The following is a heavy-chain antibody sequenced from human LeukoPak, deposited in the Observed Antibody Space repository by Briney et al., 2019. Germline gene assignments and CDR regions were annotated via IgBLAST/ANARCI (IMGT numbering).Heavy chain of an antibody. J-gene: IGHJ3*02. Sequence: PGGSLRLSCAASGFTFNNYGVHWVRQAPGKGLEWVALIWYDGSNTYYADSVKGRFTISRDNSKNTLYLQMNSLRAEDTAVFYCARDRVVVSARSAFDIWGQGTMVTVSS. CDR2: IWYDGSNT. V-gene: IGHV3-33*01. D-gene: IGHD2-21*01. CDR1: GFTFNNYG. CDR3: ARDRVVVSARSAFDI.